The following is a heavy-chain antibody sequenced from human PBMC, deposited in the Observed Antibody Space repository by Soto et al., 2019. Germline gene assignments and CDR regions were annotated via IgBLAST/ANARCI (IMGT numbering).Heavy chain of an antibody. CDR2: ISYDGSNK. V-gene: IGHV3-30*18. D-gene: IGHD7-27*01. CDR1: GFTFSSYG. CDR3: AKVGNTVTSNDY. Sequence: QVQLVESGGGVVQPGRSLRLSCAASGFTFSSYGMHWVRQAPGKGLEWVAVISYDGSNKYYADSVKGRFTISRDNSKNTLYLQMNSLRAEDTAVYYCAKVGNTVTSNDYWGQGTLVTVSS. J-gene: IGHJ4*02.